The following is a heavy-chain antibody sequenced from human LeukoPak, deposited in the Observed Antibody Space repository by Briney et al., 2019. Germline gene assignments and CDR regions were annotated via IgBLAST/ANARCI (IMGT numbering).Heavy chain of an antibody. D-gene: IGHD6-6*01. J-gene: IGHJ4*02. Sequence: GGSLRLSCVASGFTFSNYAMTWVRQAPGKGLEWVSGISGSGGSTDYADSVKGRFTIARDNSKNTLYLQMNRLEVEDTAVYYCAKDQEKEGLAAHDYWGQGTLVTVSS. CDR1: GFTFSNYA. V-gene: IGHV3-23*01. CDR2: ISGSGGST. CDR3: AKDQEKEGLAAHDY.